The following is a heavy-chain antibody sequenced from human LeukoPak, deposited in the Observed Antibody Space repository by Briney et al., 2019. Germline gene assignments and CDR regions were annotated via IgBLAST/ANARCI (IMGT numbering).Heavy chain of an antibody. Sequence: GGSLRLSCAASGFTFSSYAMSWVRQAPGKGLEWVSAISGSGGSTYYADSVKGRFTISRDNSKNTLYLQMDSLRAEDTAVYYCAKDPYYYDSSGYYQQNDYWGQGTLVTVSS. CDR3: AKDPYYYDSSGYYQQNDY. V-gene: IGHV3-23*01. CDR2: ISGSGGST. D-gene: IGHD3-22*01. CDR1: GFTFSSYA. J-gene: IGHJ4*02.